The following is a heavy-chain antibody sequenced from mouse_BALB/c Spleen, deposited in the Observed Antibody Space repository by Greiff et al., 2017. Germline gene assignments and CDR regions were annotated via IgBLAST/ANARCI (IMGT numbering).Heavy chain of an antibody. V-gene: IGHV1-14*01. J-gene: IGHJ1*01. CDR1: GYTFTSYV. D-gene: IGHD2-14*01. CDR2: INPYNDGT. CDR3: ARGGIYWYFDV. Sequence: VHVKQSGPELVKPGASVKMSCKASGYTFTSYVMHWVKQKPGQGLEWIGYINPYNDGTKYNEKFKGKATLTSDKSSSTAYMELSSLTSEDSAVYYCARGGIYWYFDVWGAGTTVTVSS.